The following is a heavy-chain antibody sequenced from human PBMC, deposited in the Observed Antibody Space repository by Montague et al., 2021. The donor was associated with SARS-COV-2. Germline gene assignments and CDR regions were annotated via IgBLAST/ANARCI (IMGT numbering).Heavy chain of an antibody. CDR2: IYHTGST. J-gene: IGHJ4*02. CDR3: ARKGSGRSDLAY. V-gene: IGHV4-4*02. D-gene: IGHD1-26*01. Sequence: SETLSLTCAVSGDSISPDNWWTFVRPPAGKRVALVGVIYHTGSTKNKPSLKRRVNMSVDNSWNQFSLRMTSVTAADTGIYYCARKGSGRSDLAYWGQGTLVTVSS. CDR1: GDSISPDNW.